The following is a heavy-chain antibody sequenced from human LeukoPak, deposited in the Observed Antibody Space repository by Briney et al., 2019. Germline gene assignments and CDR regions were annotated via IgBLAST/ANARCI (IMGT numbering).Heavy chain of an antibody. CDR1: GFTLSNAW. CDR2: IKSKTDGGTT. D-gene: IGHD3-3*01. Sequence: GGSLSLSCEASGFTLSNAWMSWVRQAPGKGREWVGRIKSKTDGGTTDYAAPVKGRFTISRDDSKNTLYLQMNSLKTEDTAVYYCTTVSSRPLRFLECNDYWGQGTLVTVSS. V-gene: IGHV3-15*01. CDR3: TTVSSRPLRFLECNDY. J-gene: IGHJ4*02.